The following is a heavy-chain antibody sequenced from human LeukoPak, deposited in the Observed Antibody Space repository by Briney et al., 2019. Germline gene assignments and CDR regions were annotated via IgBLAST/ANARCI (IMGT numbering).Heavy chain of an antibody. D-gene: IGHD3-10*01. J-gene: IGHJ5*02. CDR1: GGTFSSYA. CDR3: ARGDVRGARSYNWFDP. Sequence: SVKVSCKASGGTFSSYAISWVRQVPGQGLEWMGGIIPIFGTANYAQRFQGRVTITADESTSTAYMELSSLRSEDTAVYYCARGDVRGARSYNWFDPWGQGTLVTVSS. V-gene: IGHV1-69*01. CDR2: IIPIFGTA.